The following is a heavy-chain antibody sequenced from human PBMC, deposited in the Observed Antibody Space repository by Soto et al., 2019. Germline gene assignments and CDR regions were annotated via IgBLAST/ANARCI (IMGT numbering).Heavy chain of an antibody. CDR3: ARLSWNYVEYYYYYGMDV. J-gene: IGHJ6*02. D-gene: IGHD1-7*01. V-gene: IGHV4-30-4*01. Sequence: PSETLSLTCTVSGGSISSGDYYWSWIRQPPGKGLEWIGYIYYSGSTYYNPSLKSRVTISVDTSKNQFSLKLSSVTAADTAVYYCARLSWNYVEYYYYYGMDVWGQGTTVTVSS. CDR2: IYYSGST. CDR1: GGSISSGDYY.